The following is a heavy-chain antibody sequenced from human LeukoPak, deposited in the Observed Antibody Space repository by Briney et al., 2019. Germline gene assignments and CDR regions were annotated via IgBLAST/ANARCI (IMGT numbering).Heavy chain of an antibody. CDR1: GFTVSSNY. V-gene: IGHV3-66*02. CDR3: AKDRGSARPSKYYFDH. D-gene: IGHD2-15*01. J-gene: IGHJ4*02. CDR2: IYSGGST. Sequence: GGSLRLSCAASGFTVSSNYMSWVRQAPGKGLEWVSVIYSGGSTYYADSVKGRFTISRDNSKNTLYLQMNSLRAEDTAVYYCAKDRGSARPSKYYFDHWGQGTLVTVSS.